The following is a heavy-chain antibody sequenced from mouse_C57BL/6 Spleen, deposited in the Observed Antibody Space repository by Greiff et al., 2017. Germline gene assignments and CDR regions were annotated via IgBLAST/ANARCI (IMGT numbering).Heavy chain of an antibody. V-gene: IGHV1-15*01. D-gene: IGHD2-3*01. CDR2: IDPETGGT. J-gene: IGHJ3*01. CDR3: TGDGYYSAWFAY. Sequence: SGAELVRPGASVTLSCKASGYTFTDYEMHWVKQTPVHGLEWIGAIDPETGGTAYNQKFKGKAILTADKSSSTAYMELRSLTSEDSAVYYCTGDGYYSAWFAYWGQGTLVTVSA. CDR1: GYTFTDYE.